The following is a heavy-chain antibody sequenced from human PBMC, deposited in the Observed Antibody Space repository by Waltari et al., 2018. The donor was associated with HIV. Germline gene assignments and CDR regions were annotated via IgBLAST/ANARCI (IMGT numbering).Heavy chain of an antibody. V-gene: IGHV4-34*01. CDR1: GGSFSGYY. CDR2: INHRGNT. D-gene: IGHD2-2*03. Sequence: QVQLQQWGAGLLKPSETLSLTCAVYGGSFSGYYWCWIRQPPGKGPASFGEINHRGNTNYNPSLKSRVTISVDTSKNQFSLKLSSVTAADTAVYYCARAGYCSSTSCYVFWGIVPRKYNWFDPWGQGTLVTVSS. CDR3: ARAGYCSSTSCYVFWGIVPRKYNWFDP. J-gene: IGHJ5*02.